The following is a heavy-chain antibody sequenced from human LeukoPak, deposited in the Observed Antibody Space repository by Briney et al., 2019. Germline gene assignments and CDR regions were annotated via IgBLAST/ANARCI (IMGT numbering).Heavy chain of an antibody. CDR1: GFSFRTYA. V-gene: IGHV3-23*01. CDR2: ISGSGDTT. J-gene: IGHJ4*02. D-gene: IGHD3-3*01. CDR3: AKVSGFSIFGLVHYFDY. Sequence: GGSLRLSCAVSGFSFRTYAMNWVRQAPGKGLEWVTTISGSGDTTYYGDSVKGRFTISRDNSKDTLYLQMNSLRAEDTGVYYCAKVSGFSIFGLVHYFDYWGQGALVTVSS.